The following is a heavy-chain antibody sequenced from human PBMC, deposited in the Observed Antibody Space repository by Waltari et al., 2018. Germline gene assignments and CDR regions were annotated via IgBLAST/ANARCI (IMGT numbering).Heavy chain of an antibody. V-gene: IGHV3-33*05. D-gene: IGHD6-13*01. CDR1: GFPLGNYG. CDR3: AREYSRICFHALDG. CDR2: IKYDGSIK. Sequence: QVHVVESGGGVVQPGGSLRLSCAASGFPLGNYGMNWVRQAPGKGLEWVAVIKYDGSIKNYADSVKGRFTISRENSKNTLYLEMKSLRAEDTAVYYCAREYSRICFHALDGWGQGTAGTVSS. J-gene: IGHJ6*02.